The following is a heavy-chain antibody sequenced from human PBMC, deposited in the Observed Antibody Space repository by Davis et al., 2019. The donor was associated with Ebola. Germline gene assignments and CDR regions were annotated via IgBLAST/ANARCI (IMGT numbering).Heavy chain of an antibody. J-gene: IGHJ3*01. D-gene: IGHD6-6*01. Sequence: PGGSLRLSCAASGYTFSDYSINWVRQTPGMGLEWVSYIRGSGNTIEYADSVKGRFTISRDNAKNSLYLQMNSLRTEDMALYFCVRDQTSSGDDVFDLWGQGTMVTVSS. CDR3: VRDQTSSGDDVFDL. V-gene: IGHV3-48*04. CDR2: IRGSGNTI. CDR1: GYTFSDYS.